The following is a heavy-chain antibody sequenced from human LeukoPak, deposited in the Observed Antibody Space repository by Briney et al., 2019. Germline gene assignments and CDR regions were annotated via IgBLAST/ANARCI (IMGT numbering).Heavy chain of an antibody. CDR1: GGSISSYY. Sequence: PSETLSLTCTVSGGSISSYYWSWIRQPPGKGLEWIGYIYYSGSTNYNPSLKSRVTISVDTSKNQFSLKLSSVTAADTAVYYCARSGRQQLVTYWGQGTLVTVSS. V-gene: IGHV4-59*01. CDR2: IYYSGST. CDR3: ARSGRQQLVTY. D-gene: IGHD6-13*01. J-gene: IGHJ4*02.